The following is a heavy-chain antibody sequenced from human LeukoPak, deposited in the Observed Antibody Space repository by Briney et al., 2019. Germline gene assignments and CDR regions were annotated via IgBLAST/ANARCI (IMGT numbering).Heavy chain of an antibody. CDR2: VNGGGSST. V-gene: IGHV3-23*01. Sequence: GGSLRLSCAASGFTFSASAMNWVRQAPAKGLEWVSSVNGGGSSTYYADSVKGRFTTSRDNSKNTLYLQMNSLRAEDTAVYYCAKDNGDYGSYYYGMDVWGQGTTVTVSS. D-gene: IGHD4-17*01. CDR1: GFTFSASA. J-gene: IGHJ6*02. CDR3: AKDNGDYGSYYYGMDV.